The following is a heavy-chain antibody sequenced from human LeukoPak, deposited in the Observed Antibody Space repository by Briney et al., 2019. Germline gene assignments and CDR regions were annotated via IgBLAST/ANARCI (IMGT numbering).Heavy chain of an antibody. Sequence: GGSLRLSCAASGFTFNTYWMHWVRQAPGKGLVWVSHINSDGSTTNYADSVKGRFTVSRDNAKNTLYLQMNSLRAEDTAVYYCAKAASGCYMDVWGKGTTATVSS. CDR3: AKAASGCYMDV. V-gene: IGHV3-74*01. CDR1: GFTFNTYW. CDR2: INSDGSTT. J-gene: IGHJ6*03. D-gene: IGHD6-13*01.